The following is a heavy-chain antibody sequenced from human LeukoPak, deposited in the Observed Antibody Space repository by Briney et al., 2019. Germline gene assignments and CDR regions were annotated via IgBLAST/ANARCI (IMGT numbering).Heavy chain of an antibody. J-gene: IGHJ4*02. Sequence: PGGSLRLSCAASGFTFRPYAMTWVRQAPGKGLEWVSAISGSGGSRYYGDSVKGRFNISRDNSKNTLYLEMNSLRVEDTAKYYCAKGPVNYGDSFDYWGQGTLVTVSS. CDR3: AKGPVNYGDSFDY. D-gene: IGHD4-17*01. CDR1: GFTFRPYA. V-gene: IGHV3-23*01. CDR2: ISGSGGSR.